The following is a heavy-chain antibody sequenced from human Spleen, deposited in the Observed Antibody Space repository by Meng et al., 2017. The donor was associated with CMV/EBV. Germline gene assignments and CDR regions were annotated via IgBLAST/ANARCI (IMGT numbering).Heavy chain of an antibody. D-gene: IGHD3-16*01. CDR2: IYTSGST. J-gene: IGHJ4*02. CDR1: GFTISSNY. V-gene: IGHV3-66*03. CDR3: ARDFGGGLVTRGYFDY. Sequence: GGSLRLSCAASGFTISSNYMNWVRQASGKGLEWVSVIYTSGSTYYADSVQGRFTISRDNSKNTLYLQMNSLRAEDTAVYYCARDFGGGLVTRGYFDYWGQGTLVTVSS.